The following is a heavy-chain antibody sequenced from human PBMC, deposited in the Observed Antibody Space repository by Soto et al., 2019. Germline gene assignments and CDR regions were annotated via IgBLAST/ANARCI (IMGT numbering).Heavy chain of an antibody. CDR3: AKRSSSSTFDY. CDR2: ISGSDDST. J-gene: IGHJ4*02. V-gene: IGHV3-23*01. CDR1: GFTFSSYA. Sequence: EVQLLGSGGGLVQPGESLRLSCAASGFTFSSYAMSWVRQAPGKGLEWGSVISGSDDSTYYADSVKGRFTISRDNSKNTLYLQMNSLRAEDTAVYYCAKRSSSSTFDYWGQGTLVTVSS. D-gene: IGHD6-6*01.